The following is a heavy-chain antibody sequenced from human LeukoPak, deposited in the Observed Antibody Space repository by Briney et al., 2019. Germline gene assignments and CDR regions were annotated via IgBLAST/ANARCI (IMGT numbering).Heavy chain of an antibody. Sequence: SETLSLTCSVSGGSMSGGGYCWSWIRQPAGKGLEWIGRIYTSGSTNYNPSLKSRVTISVDTSKNEFSLKLNSVTAADTAVYNCARFFSSGGKGNWFDPWGQGTLVTVSS. J-gene: IGHJ5*02. CDR1: GGSMSGGGYC. CDR3: ARFFSSGGKGNWFDP. V-gene: IGHV4-61*02. D-gene: IGHD4-23*01. CDR2: IYTSGST.